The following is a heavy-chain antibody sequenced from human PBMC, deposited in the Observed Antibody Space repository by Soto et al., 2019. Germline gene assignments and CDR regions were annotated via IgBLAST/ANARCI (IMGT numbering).Heavy chain of an antibody. CDR2: IYSGGST. D-gene: IGHD3-3*01. CDR3: AREYYDFWSGYLTSFYGMDV. CDR1: GFNVSSNY. Sequence: PGGSLRLSCAASGFNVSSNYMSWVRQAPGKGLEWVSVIYSGGSTYYADSVKGRFTISRDNSKNTLYLQMNSLRAEDTAVYYCAREYYDFWSGYLTSFYGMDVWGQGTTVTVSS. V-gene: IGHV3-53*01. J-gene: IGHJ6*02.